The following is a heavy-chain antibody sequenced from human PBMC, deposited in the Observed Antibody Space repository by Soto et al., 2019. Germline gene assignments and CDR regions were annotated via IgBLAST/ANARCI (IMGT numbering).Heavy chain of an antibody. V-gene: IGHV3-74*01. CDR1: GFTFSSYW. CDR3: ASKTHYGDYDY. D-gene: IGHD4-17*01. Sequence: GGSLRLSCAASGFTFSSYWMHWVRQAPGKGLVWVSRINSDGSSTSYADSVKGRFTISRDNAKNTLYLQMNSLRAEDTAVYYCASKTHYGDYDYWGQGTLVTVSS. J-gene: IGHJ4*02. CDR2: INSDGSST.